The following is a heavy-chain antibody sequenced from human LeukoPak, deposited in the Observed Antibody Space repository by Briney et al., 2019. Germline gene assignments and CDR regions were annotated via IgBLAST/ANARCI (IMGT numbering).Heavy chain of an antibody. J-gene: IGHJ4*02. V-gene: IGHV3-30*18. CDR3: AKDWRDCSGGDCYHLDD. D-gene: IGHD2-21*02. CDR1: GFTFSKYG. CDR2: ISYDGSNK. Sequence: GGSLRLSCAASGFTFSKYGMHWVRQAPGKGLEWVTVISYDGSNKCYVDSVKGRFTISRDNSKNTVYLQMNSLRPEDTAVYCCAKDWRDCSGGDCYHLDDWGQGTLVTVSS.